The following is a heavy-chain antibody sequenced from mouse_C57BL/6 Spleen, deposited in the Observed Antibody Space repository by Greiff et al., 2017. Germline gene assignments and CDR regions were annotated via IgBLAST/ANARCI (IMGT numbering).Heavy chain of an antibody. J-gene: IGHJ2*01. V-gene: IGHV1-81*01. CDR3: ARKGDDGYYEDYFDY. CDR2: IYPRSGNT. CDR1: GYTFTSYG. Sequence: QVQLQQSGAELARPGASVKLSCKASGYTFTSYGIRWVKQRNVQGLEWIGEIYPRSGNTYYNEKFKGKATLTADKSSSTAYMELRSLTSEDAAVYVCARKGDDGYYEDYFDYWGQGTTLTVSS. D-gene: IGHD2-3*01.